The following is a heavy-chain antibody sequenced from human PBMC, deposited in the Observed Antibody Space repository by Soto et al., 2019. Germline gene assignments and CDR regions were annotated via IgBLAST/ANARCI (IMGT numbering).Heavy chain of an antibody. CDR1: YW. CDR3: ARRDSSSWYEDYGMDV. V-gene: IGHV5-51*01. D-gene: IGHD6-13*01. J-gene: IGHJ6*02. CDR2: IYPGDSDT. Sequence: YWSWIRQPPGKGLEWMGIIYPGDSDTRYSPSFQGQVTISADKSISTAYLQWSSLKASDTAMYYCARRDSSSWYEDYGMDVWGQGTTVTVSS.